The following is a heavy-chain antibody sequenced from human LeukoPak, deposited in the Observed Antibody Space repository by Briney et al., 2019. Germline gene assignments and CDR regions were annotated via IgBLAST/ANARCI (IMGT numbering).Heavy chain of an antibody. J-gene: IGHJ5*02. V-gene: IGHV4-34*01. Sequence: SETLSLTCAVYGGSFSGYYSSWIRQPPGKGLEWIGEINHSGSTNYNPSLKSRVTISVDTSKNQFSLKLSSVTAADTAVYYCARGIVVVPAAISPNWFDPWGQGTLVTVSS. CDR2: INHSGST. D-gene: IGHD2-2*01. CDR3: ARGIVVVPAAISPNWFDP. CDR1: GGSFSGYY.